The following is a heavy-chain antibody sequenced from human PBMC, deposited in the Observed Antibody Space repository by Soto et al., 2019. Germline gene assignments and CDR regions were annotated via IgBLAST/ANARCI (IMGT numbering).Heavy chain of an antibody. V-gene: IGHV1-18*01. CDR1: GYTFSNYG. Sequence: QVQLVQSGGEVKRSGALVKVSCKTSGYTFSNYGITWVRQAPGQPLEWLGWISLYSDGTNYAQKFQGRVSMTTDTSTTTAYMELRSLRSDDTAVYYCARVVPGAEAWFGPWGQGTLVTVSS. CDR2: ISLYSDGT. J-gene: IGHJ5*02. CDR3: ARVVPGAEAWFGP. D-gene: IGHD2-2*01.